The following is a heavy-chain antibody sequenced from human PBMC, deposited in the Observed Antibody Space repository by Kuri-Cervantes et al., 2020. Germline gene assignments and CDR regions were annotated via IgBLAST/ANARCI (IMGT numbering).Heavy chain of an antibody. CDR3: AREGTGDEDFDY. V-gene: IGHV1-2*02. Sequence: ASVKVSCKASGYTFTGYYMHWVRQAPGQGLEWMGWINPNSGGTNYAQKFQGRVTMTRNTSISTAYMELSSLRSEDTAVYYCAREGTGDEDFDYWGQGTLVTVSS. D-gene: IGHD7-27*01. CDR2: INPNSGGT. J-gene: IGHJ4*02. CDR1: GYTFTGYY.